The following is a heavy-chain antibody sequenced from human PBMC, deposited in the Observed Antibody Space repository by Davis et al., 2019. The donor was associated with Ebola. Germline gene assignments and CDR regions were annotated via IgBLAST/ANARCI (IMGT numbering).Heavy chain of an antibody. V-gene: IGHV4-34*01. J-gene: IGHJ4*02. CDR3: ARMKGNYSPPGFV. Sequence: MPSETLSLTCAVYGGSFSGYYWSWIRQPPGKGLEWIGEIHHSGSTNYNPSLKSRVTISVDTSKNQFSLKLSSVTAADTAVYYCARMKGNYSPPGFVWGQGTLVTVSS. D-gene: IGHD3-10*01. CDR1: GGSFSGYY. CDR2: IHHSGST.